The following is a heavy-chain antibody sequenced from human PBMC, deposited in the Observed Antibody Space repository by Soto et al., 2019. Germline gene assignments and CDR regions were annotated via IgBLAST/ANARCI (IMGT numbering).Heavy chain of an antibody. Sequence: QVQLVQSGAEVKKPGSSVKVSCKTSGDIFSGYSISWVRQAPGQGLEWMGGIIPIFGTTNYAQRFHGRVTITADKSTSTVYMELYSLKSEDTAVYYCAIDLGSGYDPGDDWGQGTLVTVSS. CDR2: IIPIFGTT. J-gene: IGHJ4*02. V-gene: IGHV1-69*14. CDR3: AIDLGSGYDPGDD. CDR1: GDIFSGYS. D-gene: IGHD5-12*01.